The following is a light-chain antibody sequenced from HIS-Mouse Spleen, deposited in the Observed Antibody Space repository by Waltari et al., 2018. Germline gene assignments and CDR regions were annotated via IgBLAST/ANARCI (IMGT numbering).Light chain of an antibody. CDR1: SSDVGGYNY. CDR3: SSYTSSSTEV. V-gene: IGLV2-14*03. Sequence: QSALTQPASVSGSPGQSITISCTGTSSDVGGYNYVSWYQQHPGKAPKLMIYDVSNRPSGVSTRFSGSQSGNTASLTISGLQAEDEADYYCSSYTSSSTEVFGGGTKLTVL. CDR2: DVS. J-gene: IGLJ2*01.